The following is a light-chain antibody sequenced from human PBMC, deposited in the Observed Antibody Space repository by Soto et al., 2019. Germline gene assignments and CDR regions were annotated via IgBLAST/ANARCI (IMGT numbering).Light chain of an antibody. CDR2: GAS. CDR3: QQYNNWPPIT. J-gene: IGKJ5*01. Sequence: EIAMTQSPATLSVSPGERATLSCRASQSVSSNLAWYQQKPGQAPRLLIYGASTRATGIPARFSGSGSGTEFPLTISSLQSEDFEVYYCQQYNNWPPITFGQGTRLEIK. V-gene: IGKV3-15*01. CDR1: QSVSSN.